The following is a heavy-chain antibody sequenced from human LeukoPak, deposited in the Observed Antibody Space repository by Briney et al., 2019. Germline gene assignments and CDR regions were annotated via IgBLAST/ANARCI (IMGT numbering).Heavy chain of an antibody. CDR3: ARVTEGWANWFDP. V-gene: IGHV4-39*07. J-gene: IGHJ5*02. CDR1: GGSISSYY. D-gene: IGHD1-26*01. CDR2: IYYSGST. Sequence: SETLSLTCTVSGGSISSYYWGWIRQPPGKGLEWIGSIYYSGSTYYNPSLKSRVTISVDTSKNQFSLKLSSVTAADTAVYYCARVTEGWANWFDPWGQGTLVTVSS.